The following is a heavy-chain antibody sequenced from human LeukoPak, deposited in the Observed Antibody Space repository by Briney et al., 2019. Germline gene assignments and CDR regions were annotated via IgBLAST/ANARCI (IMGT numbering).Heavy chain of an antibody. V-gene: IGHV1-24*01. Sequence: ASVKVSCKVSGYTLTELSMHWVRQAPGKGREWMGGFDPEDDETIYAQKFQGRVTMTEDTSTDTAYMELSSLRSEDTAVYYCATGTSAAAGFDYWGQGILVTVSS. J-gene: IGHJ4*02. CDR1: GYTLTELS. CDR2: FDPEDDET. D-gene: IGHD6-13*01. CDR3: ATGTSAAAGFDY.